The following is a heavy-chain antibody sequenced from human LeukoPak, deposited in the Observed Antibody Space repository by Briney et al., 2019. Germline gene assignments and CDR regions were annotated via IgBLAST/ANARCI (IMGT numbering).Heavy chain of an antibody. CDR3: ARMTFIGDNWFDP. J-gene: IGHJ5*02. D-gene: IGHD3-16*01. CDR1: GFTFSSYA. Sequence: GSLRLSCAASGFTFSSYAMSWVRQAPGKGLEWIGEINHSGSTNYNPSLKSRVTISVDTSKNQFSLKLSSVTAADTAVYYCARMTFIGDNWFDPWGQGTLVTVSS. V-gene: IGHV4-34*01. CDR2: INHSGST.